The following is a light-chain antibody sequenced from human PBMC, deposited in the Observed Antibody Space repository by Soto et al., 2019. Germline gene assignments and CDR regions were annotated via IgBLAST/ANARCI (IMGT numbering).Light chain of an antibody. J-gene: IGKJ5*01. CDR1: QTVSSNY. Sequence: EIILTHSPDTLSLSPWEGATLSCRASQTVSSNYLAWCQQRPGQAPRLLIYGASTRAAGIPDRFSGSGSGTDFTLTITRLEPEDSAVYFCQQYTGPPTTFGQGTRLEIK. CDR3: QQYTGPPTT. CDR2: GAS. V-gene: IGKV3-20*01.